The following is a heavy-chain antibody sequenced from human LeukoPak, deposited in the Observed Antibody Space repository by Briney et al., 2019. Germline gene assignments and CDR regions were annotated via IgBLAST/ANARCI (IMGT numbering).Heavy chain of an antibody. J-gene: IGHJ4*02. CDR2: INHSGST. V-gene: IGHV4-34*01. CDR3: ARLGLRYFDWSPARDY. Sequence: SETLSLTCAVYGGSFSGYYRSWIRQPPGKGLEWIGEINHSGSTNYNPSLKSRVTISVDASKNQFSLKLSSVTAADTAVYYCARLGLRYFDWSPARDYWGQGTLVTVSS. D-gene: IGHD3-9*01. CDR1: GGSFSGYY.